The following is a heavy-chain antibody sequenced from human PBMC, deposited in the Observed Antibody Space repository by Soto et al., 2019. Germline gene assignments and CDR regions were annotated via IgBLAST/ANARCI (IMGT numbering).Heavy chain of an antibody. J-gene: IGHJ5*02. CDR3: ARDRELIAAAGTGGFDP. CDR2: ISYDGSNK. Sequence: QVQLVESGGGVVQPGRSLRLSCAASGFTFSSYAMHWVRQAPGKGLEWVAGISYDGSNKYYADSVKGRFTISRDNSKNTLYLQMNSLRAEDTAVYYCARDRELIAAAGTGGFDPWGQGTLVTVSS. V-gene: IGHV3-30-3*01. D-gene: IGHD6-13*01. CDR1: GFTFSSYA.